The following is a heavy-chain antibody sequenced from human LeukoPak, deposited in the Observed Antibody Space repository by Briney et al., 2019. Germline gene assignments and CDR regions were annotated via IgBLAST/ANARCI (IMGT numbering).Heavy chain of an antibody. CDR2: KHPDRSGA. CDR3: ATGTSCTGNSCFSFDS. CDR1: GYNFSTYW. J-gene: IGHJ5*01. Sequence: GESLKISCKGSGYNFSTYWIGRVREVPGKRVECGGIKHPDRSGATYSASFQGQITISADKSISTTYLQWSSLKASDTAIYYCATGTSCTGNSCFSFDSWCQGTLVIVSS. V-gene: IGHV5-51*01. D-gene: IGHD2-8*02.